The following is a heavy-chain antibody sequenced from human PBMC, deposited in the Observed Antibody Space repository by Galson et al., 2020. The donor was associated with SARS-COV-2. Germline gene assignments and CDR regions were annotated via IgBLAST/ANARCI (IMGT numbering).Heavy chain of an antibody. J-gene: IGHJ6*03. CDR3: SRIIVTAYYFSYKDA. Sequence: TLSLTCAVPGGSISSSDWWGWVRQHPGKGLEGTGEIFHSGYTNYNPSLKSRVPMSLDTSKNQFPLKQSPVTAADTALYYCSRIIVTAYYFSYKDAWGKGTTVTVSS. CDR2: IFHSGYT. D-gene: IGHD2-21*02. V-gene: IGHV4-4*02. CDR1: GGSISSSDW.